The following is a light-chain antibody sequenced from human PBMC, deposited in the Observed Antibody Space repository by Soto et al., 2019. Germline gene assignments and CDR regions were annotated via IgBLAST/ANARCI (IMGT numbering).Light chain of an antibody. CDR1: SSNIGEHY. J-gene: IGLJ2*01. CDR2: ENN. CDR3: GTWDRSLNAVI. Sequence: QSALTQPPSVSAAPGQKVTISCSGSSSNIGEHYVFWYQQFPGTVPKLLIYENNKRPSGIPDRFSGSKSGASATLAITGLQTGDEADYHCGTWDRSLNAVIFGGGTQLTVL. V-gene: IGLV1-51*02.